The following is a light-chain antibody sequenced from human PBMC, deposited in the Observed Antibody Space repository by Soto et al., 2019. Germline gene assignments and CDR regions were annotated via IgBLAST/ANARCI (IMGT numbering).Light chain of an antibody. Sequence: ASVGDRITITCRTSQPISDYLNWYQQKPGKAPTLLIYTASNLQSGVPSRFSGSGSGTHFTLTISSLQPEDFATYYCQQYSTYPWTFGQGTKVDIK. V-gene: IGKV1-39*01. J-gene: IGKJ1*01. CDR3: QQYSTYPWT. CDR2: TAS. CDR1: QPISDY.